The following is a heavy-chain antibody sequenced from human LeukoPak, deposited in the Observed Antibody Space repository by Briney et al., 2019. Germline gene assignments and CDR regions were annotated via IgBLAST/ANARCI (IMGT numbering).Heavy chain of an antibody. CDR3: AKDQGDCFDY. CDR1: GFTFSSYV. V-gene: IGHV3-30*02. CDR2: IRYDGSNK. J-gene: IGHJ4*02. Sequence: PGGSLRLSCAASGFTFSSYVMHWVRQAPGKGLEWVAFIRYDGSNKYYADSVKGRFTISRDNSKNTLYLQMNSLRAEDTAVYYCAKDQGDCFDYWGQGTLVTVSS.